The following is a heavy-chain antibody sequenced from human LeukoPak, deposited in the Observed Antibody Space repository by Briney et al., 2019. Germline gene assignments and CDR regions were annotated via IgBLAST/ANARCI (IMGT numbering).Heavy chain of an antibody. V-gene: IGHV1-2*02. CDR1: VYTFIVYY. CDR3: ARDSDSSGRGDY. Sequence: ASVTVSCKASVYTFIVYYMHWVRQAPGQGLEWMGWMNPNSGGTNYAQKFQGRVTMTTDTSISTAYMELSRLRSDDTAVYYCARDSDSSGRGDYWGQGTLVTVSS. D-gene: IGHD3-22*01. J-gene: IGHJ4*02. CDR2: MNPNSGGT.